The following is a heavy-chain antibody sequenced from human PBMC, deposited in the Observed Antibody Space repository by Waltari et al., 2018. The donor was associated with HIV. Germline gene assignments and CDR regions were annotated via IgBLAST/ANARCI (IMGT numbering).Heavy chain of an antibody. CDR3: ARVGFLEWLLLDY. D-gene: IGHD3-3*02. CDR2: IYYSGST. CDR1: GGSISSYY. J-gene: IGHJ4*02. V-gene: IGHV4-59*01. Sequence: QVQLQESGPGLVKPSETLSLTCPVSGGSISSYYWSWIRQPPGKGLEWIGYIYYSGSTNYNPSLKSRVTISVDTSKNQFSLKLSSVTAADTAVYYCARVGFLEWLLLDYWGQGPLVTVSS.